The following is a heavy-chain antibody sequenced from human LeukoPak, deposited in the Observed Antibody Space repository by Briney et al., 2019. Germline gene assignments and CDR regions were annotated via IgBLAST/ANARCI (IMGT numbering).Heavy chain of an antibody. CDR3: AASVEGAWVTDY. D-gene: IGHD5/OR15-5a*01. J-gene: IGHJ4*02. CDR2: IKRDGTWT. Sequence: SGGSLRLSCTASGFSIGCYWMHWVRQDPGRGRQWVSRIKRDGTWTTYTDAVGGRFAISRDNGKNTVYLEMNTLRAEDTAVYFCAASVEGAWVTDYWGQGTLVTVSS. CDR1: GFSIGCYW. V-gene: IGHV3-74*01.